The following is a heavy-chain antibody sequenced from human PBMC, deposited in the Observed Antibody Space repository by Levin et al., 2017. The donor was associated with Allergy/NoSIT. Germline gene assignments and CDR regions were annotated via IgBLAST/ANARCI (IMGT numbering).Heavy chain of an antibody. CDR1: GFSLSTSGVG. D-gene: IGHD3-3*01. CDR2: IYWDDDK. V-gene: IGHV2-5*02. J-gene: IGHJ4*02. CDR3: AHSPSKYYDFWSGYSPVDY. Sequence: VSGPTLVKPTQTLTLTCTFSGFSLSTSGVGVGWIRQPPGKALEWLALIYWDDDKRYSPSLKSRLTITKDTSKNQVVLTMTNMDPVDTATYYCAHSPSKYYDFWSGYSPVDYWGQGTLVTVSS.